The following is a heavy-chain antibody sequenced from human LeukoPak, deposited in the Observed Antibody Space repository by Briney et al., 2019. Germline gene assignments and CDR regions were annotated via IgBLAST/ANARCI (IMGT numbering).Heavy chain of an antibody. CDR3: AKGLRTESYYNTFDY. V-gene: IGHV3-30*18. CDR1: GFTFKNYA. Sequence: GRSLTLSCAASGFTFKNYAMHWVRLAPGKGLEWVAVISSDGSEKYYADSVQGRFTVSRDNSKSTLYLQMNSLTAEDTAMYYCAKGLRTESYYNTFDYWGQGTLVTVSS. CDR2: ISSDGSEK. J-gene: IGHJ4*02. D-gene: IGHD3-10*01.